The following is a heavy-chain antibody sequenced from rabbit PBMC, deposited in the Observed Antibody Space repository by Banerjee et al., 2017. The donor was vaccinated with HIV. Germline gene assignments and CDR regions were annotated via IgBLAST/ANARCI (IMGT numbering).Heavy chain of an antibody. D-gene: IGHD7-1*01. Sequence: QEQLVESGGGLVQPEGSLTLTCTASGFDFSSSYWICWVRQAPGKGLEWIGCIYTGSGSTYYASWAIGRFTISKTSSTTVTLQMTSLTAADTATYFCARGYGGYTGGLYYLDLWGQGTLVTVS. CDR1: GFDFSSSYW. J-gene: IGHJ4*01. CDR3: ARGYGGYTGGLYYLDL. V-gene: IGHV1S45*01. CDR2: IYTGSGST.